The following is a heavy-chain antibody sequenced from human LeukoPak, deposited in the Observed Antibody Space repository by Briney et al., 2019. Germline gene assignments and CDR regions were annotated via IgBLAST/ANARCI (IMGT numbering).Heavy chain of an antibody. J-gene: IGHJ4*02. CDR1: GGSFSGYY. CDR2: INHSGST. CDR3: ASITSHAATAIRLSDFDY. Sequence: SETLSLTCAVYGGSFSGYYWSWIRQPPGKGLEWIGEINHSGSTNYNPSLKSRVTISVDTSKNQFSLKLSSVTAADTAVYYCASITSHAATAIRLSDFDYWGQGTLVTVSS. V-gene: IGHV4-34*01. D-gene: IGHD2-2*02.